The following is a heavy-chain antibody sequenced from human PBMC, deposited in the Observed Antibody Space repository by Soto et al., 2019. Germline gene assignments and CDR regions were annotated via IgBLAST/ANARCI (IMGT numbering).Heavy chain of an antibody. CDR3: ARIEYYYDSSGLAHDAFDI. V-gene: IGHV3-30*03. J-gene: IGHJ3*02. CDR2: ISYDGSNK. D-gene: IGHD3-22*01. CDR1: GFTFSSYG. Sequence: PGGSLRLSCAASGFTFSSYGMHWVRQAPGKGLEWVAVISYDGSNKYYADSVKGRFTISRDNSKNTLYLQMNSLRAEDTAVYYCARIEYYYDSSGLAHDAFDIWGQGTMVTVSS.